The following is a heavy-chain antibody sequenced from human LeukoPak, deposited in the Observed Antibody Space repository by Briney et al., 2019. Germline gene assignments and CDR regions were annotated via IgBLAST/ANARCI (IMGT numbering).Heavy chain of an antibody. CDR2: IKSKTDGGTA. Sequence: GGSLRLSCAASGFTFSNAWMTWVRQAPGQGLEWVGRIKSKTDGGTADHAAPVKGRFTISRDDSENTLYLQMHSLKTEDTAVYYCTTAPRIQLWSGLDFDLWGRGTLVTVSS. D-gene: IGHD5-18*01. J-gene: IGHJ2*01. CDR1: GFTFSNAW. CDR3: TTAPRIQLWSGLDFDL. V-gene: IGHV3-15*01.